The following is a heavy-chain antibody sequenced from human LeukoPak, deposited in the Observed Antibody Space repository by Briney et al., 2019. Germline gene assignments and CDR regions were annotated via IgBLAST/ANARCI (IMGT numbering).Heavy chain of an antibody. V-gene: IGHV3-53*01. J-gene: IGHJ4*02. D-gene: IGHD3-22*01. CDR2: IYSGGTI. CDR1: GFTVSSNY. Sequence: PGGSLRLSCAVSGFTVSSNYMAWVRQAPGKGLEWVSVIYSGGTIYYADSVKGRFTISRDNSKNTLYLQMNSLRAEDTAVYYCAREGSYDGSTMWYFDYWGQGTLVTVSS. CDR3: AREGSYDGSTMWYFDY.